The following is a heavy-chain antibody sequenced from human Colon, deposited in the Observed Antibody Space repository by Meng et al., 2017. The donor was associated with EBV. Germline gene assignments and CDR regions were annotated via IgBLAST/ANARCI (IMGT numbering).Heavy chain of an antibody. CDR2: IYHGGNT. Sequence: VPRHGSGPGRGAPSGPLSLTCAVSGASISSNNWWSWVRQPPGKGLEWIGEIYHGGNTNYNPSLKSRVTISVDRSNDQFSLSLSSVTAADTAVYYCARGNAYNAPSFDYWGQGTLVTVSS. D-gene: IGHD5-24*01. CDR3: ARGNAYNAPSFDY. J-gene: IGHJ4*02. V-gene: IGHV4-4*02. CDR1: GASISSNNW.